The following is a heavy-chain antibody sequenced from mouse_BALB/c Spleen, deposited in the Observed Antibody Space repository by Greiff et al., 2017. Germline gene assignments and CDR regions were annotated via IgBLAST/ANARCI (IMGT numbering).Heavy chain of an antibody. V-gene: IGHV5-6-4*01. CDR3: TRDPDYYAMDY. J-gene: IGHJ4*01. CDR1: GFTFSSYT. Sequence: EVKLVESGGGLVKPGGSLKLSCAASGFTFSSYTMSWVRQTPEKRLEWVATISSGGSYTYYPDSVKGRFTISRDNAKNTLYLQMSSLKSEDTAMYYCTRDPDYYAMDYWGQGTSVTVSS. CDR2: ISSGGSYT.